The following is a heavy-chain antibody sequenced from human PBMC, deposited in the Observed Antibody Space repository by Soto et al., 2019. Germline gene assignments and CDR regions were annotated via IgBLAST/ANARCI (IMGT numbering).Heavy chain of an antibody. Sequence: QVQLQQWGAGLLKPSETLSLTCAVYGGSFSSYYWSWIRQPPGKGLEWIGEINHSGNTNYNPSLKSRVTISVDTSKNQFSLKLSSVTAADTAVYYCARHNYDGSGYYYYYYGMDVWGQGTTVTVSS. J-gene: IGHJ6*02. D-gene: IGHD3-22*01. CDR1: GGSFSSYY. CDR3: ARHNYDGSGYYYYYYGMDV. CDR2: INHSGNT. V-gene: IGHV4-34*01.